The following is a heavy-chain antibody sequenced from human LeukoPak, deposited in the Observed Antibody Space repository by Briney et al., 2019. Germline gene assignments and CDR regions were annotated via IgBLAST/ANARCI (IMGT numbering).Heavy chain of an antibody. Sequence: GESLKISCKGSGYTFMKYWIGWVRQMPGKGLEWMGIIYPGDSDTRYSPSFQGQVTISADKSINTAYLQWNSLKASDTAMYYCARATAVAGTGMDFLDYWGQGTLFTVSS. CDR2: IYPGDSDT. D-gene: IGHD6-19*01. J-gene: IGHJ4*01. V-gene: IGHV5-51*01. CDR3: ARATAVAGTGMDFLDY. CDR1: GYTFMKYW.